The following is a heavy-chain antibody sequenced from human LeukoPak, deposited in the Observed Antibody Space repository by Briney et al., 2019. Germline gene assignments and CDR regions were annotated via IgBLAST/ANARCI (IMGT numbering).Heavy chain of an antibody. CDR2: ISYDGSNK. CDR1: GFTFSSYA. V-gene: IGHV3-30*04. D-gene: IGHD2-2*01. CDR3: ARVRDYQLLYY. J-gene: IGHJ4*01. Sequence: GGSLRLSCAASGFTFSSYARNWVRQAPGKGLEWVAVISYDGSNKYYADSVKGRFTISRDNSKNTLYLQMNSLRAEDTAVHHCARVRDYQLLYYWGHGTLVTVSS.